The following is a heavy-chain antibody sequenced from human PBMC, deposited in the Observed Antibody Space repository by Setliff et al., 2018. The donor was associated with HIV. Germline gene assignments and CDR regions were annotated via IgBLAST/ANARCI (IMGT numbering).Heavy chain of an antibody. J-gene: IGHJ4*01. CDR3: ARLAYGGSYFDH. V-gene: IGHV5-51*01. CDR2: IYPDDSTT. D-gene: IGHD4-17*01. CDR1: GYGFYGWW. Sequence: GASLKISCKGSGYGFYGWWIGWVRQMPGKGLEWMGIIYPDDSTTRYSPSFQGQVTMSADKSSNTAYLQWSSLKASDTAIYYCARLAYGGSYFDHWGHGTLVTVSS.